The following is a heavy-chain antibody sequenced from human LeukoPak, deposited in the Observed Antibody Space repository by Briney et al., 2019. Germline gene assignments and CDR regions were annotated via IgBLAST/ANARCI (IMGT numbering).Heavy chain of an antibody. CDR1: GYTLTELS. CDR2: FDPEDGET. CDR3: ATGFSGGIADINWFDP. Sequence: ASVKVSCKVSGYTLTELSMHWVRQAPGKGLEWMGGFDPEDGETIYAQEFQGRVTMTEDTSTDTAYMELSSLRSEDTAVYYCATGFSGGIADINWFDPWGQGTLVTVSS. D-gene: IGHD6-13*01. V-gene: IGHV1-24*01. J-gene: IGHJ5*02.